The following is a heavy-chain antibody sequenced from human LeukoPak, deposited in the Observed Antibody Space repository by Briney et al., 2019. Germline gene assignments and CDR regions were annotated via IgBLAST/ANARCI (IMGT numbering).Heavy chain of an antibody. V-gene: IGHV3-21*01. CDR2: ISSSSSYI. CDR3: ARDRGSSWPGGFDY. J-gene: IGHJ4*02. CDR1: GFTFSSYS. D-gene: IGHD6-13*01. Sequence: PGGSPRLSCAASGFTFSSYSMNWVRQAPGKGLEWVSSISSSSSYIYYADSVKGRFTISRDNAKNSLYLQMNSLRAEDTAVYYCARDRGSSWPGGFDYWGQGTLVTVSS.